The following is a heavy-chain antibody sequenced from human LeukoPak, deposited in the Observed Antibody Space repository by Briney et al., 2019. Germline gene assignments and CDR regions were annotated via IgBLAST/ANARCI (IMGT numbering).Heavy chain of an antibody. CDR1: GYPFTGYG. Sequence: GASVKVSCKSFGYPFTGYGLSRVRQAPGQGVEWMAWISGYNGDTRYAQKFQGRVTLTIDTPTTTAYMEPRSLTSDDTAIYYCARRPGYDRRLSSLDLWGQGTLVTVSS. D-gene: IGHD5-12*01. J-gene: IGHJ5*02. CDR3: ARRPGYDRRLSSLDL. CDR2: ISGYNGDT. V-gene: IGHV1-18*01.